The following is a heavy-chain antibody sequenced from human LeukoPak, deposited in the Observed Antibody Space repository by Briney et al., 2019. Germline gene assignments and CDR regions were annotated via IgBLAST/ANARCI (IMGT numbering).Heavy chain of an antibody. CDR2: ISAYNGNT. D-gene: IGHD2-2*01. Sequence: ASVKVSCKASGYTFTSYGMSWVRQAPGQGLEWMGWISAYNGNTNYAQKLQGRVTMTTDTSTSTAYMELRSLRSDDTAVYYCARVGLGYCSSTSCFRSESHYWGQGTLVTVSS. J-gene: IGHJ4*02. V-gene: IGHV1-18*01. CDR3: ARVGLGYCSSTSCFRSESHY. CDR1: GYTFTSYG.